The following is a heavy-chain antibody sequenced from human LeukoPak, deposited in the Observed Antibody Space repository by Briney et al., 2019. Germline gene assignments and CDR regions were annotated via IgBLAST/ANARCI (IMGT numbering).Heavy chain of an antibody. CDR1: GFTFSSYS. Sequence: GGFLRLSCAASGFTFSSYSMNWVRQAPGKGLEWVSSISSSSSYIYYADSVKGRFTISRDNAKNSLYLQMNSLRAEDTAVYYCAGYGGNEPLDAFDIWGQGTMVTVSS. CDR3: AGYGGNEPLDAFDI. CDR2: ISSSSSYI. V-gene: IGHV3-21*01. D-gene: IGHD4-23*01. J-gene: IGHJ3*02.